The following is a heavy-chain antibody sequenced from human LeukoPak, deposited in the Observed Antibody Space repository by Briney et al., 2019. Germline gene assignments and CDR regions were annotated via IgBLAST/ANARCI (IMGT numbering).Heavy chain of an antibody. Sequence: SETLSLTCTVSGGSISSYYWSWNRQPPGKGLEWIGYIYYSGSTNYNPSLKSRVTISVDTSKNQFSLKLSSVTAADTAVYYCARVSPVAGPYYFDYWGQGTLVTVSS. D-gene: IGHD6-19*01. CDR2: IYYSGST. CDR1: GGSISSYY. CDR3: ARVSPVAGPYYFDY. J-gene: IGHJ4*02. V-gene: IGHV4-59*01.